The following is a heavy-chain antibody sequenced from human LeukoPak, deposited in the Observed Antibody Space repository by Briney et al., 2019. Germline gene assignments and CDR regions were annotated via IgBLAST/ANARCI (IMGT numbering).Heavy chain of an antibody. CDR1: GFTFSSYA. Sequence: GGSLRLSCPASGFTFSSYAMSWVRQAPGKGLEWVSAISGSGGSTYYADSVKGRLTISRDNSTNTLYLQMNSLRAEYTAVYYCAKDTTGRFDYWGQGTLVTVSS. V-gene: IGHV3-23*01. D-gene: IGHD1-1*01. J-gene: IGHJ4*02. CDR3: AKDTTGRFDY. CDR2: ISGSGGST.